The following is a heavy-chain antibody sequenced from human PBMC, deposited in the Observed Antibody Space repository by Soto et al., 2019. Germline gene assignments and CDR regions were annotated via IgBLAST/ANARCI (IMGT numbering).Heavy chain of an antibody. D-gene: IGHD2-21*02. CDR1: GYSFTSYW. V-gene: IGHV5-51*01. J-gene: IGHJ6*02. CDR2: IYPGDSDT. Sequence: GESLKISCKGSGYSFTSYWIGWVRQMPGKGLEWMGIIYPGDSDTRYSPSFQGQVTISADKSISTAYLQWSSLKASDTAMYYCARHVFRGGNSAPYYYYGMDVWCQGTTVTVSS. CDR3: ARHVFRGGNSAPYYYYGMDV.